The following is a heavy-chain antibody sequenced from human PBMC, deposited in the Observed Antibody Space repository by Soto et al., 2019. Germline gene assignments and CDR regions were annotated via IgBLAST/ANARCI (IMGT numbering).Heavy chain of an antibody. Sequence: GGSLRLSCTASGFTFGDYAMSWFRQAPGKGLEWVGFIRSKAYGGTTEYAASVKGRFTISRDDSQSIAYLQMNSLKTEDTAVYYCAVDTAMVYTGDYWGQGTLVTVSS. CDR1: GFTFGDYA. CDR3: AVDTAMVYTGDY. D-gene: IGHD5-18*01. CDR2: IRSKAYGGTT. J-gene: IGHJ4*02. V-gene: IGHV3-49*03.